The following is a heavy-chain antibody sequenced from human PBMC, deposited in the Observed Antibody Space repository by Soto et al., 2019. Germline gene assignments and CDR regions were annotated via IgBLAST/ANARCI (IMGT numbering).Heavy chain of an antibody. J-gene: IGHJ5*02. Sequence: SETLSLTCPVSGGSISSGGYSGIWIRQPPGKGLEWIGYIYHSGSTYYNPSLKSRVTISVDRSKNQFSLKLSSVTAADTAVYYCARSRSCSGGSCYGWFDPWGQGTLVTVSS. D-gene: IGHD2-15*01. V-gene: IGHV4-30-2*01. CDR2: IYHSGST. CDR1: GGSISSGGYS. CDR3: ARSRSCSGGSCYGWFDP.